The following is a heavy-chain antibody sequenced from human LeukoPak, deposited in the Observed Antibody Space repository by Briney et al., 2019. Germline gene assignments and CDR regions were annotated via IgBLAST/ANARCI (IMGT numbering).Heavy chain of an antibody. D-gene: IGHD3-22*01. CDR3: ARSPPFTYYYDSSGSGY. CDR2: INHSGST. J-gene: IGHJ4*02. V-gene: IGHV4-34*01. CDR1: GGSFSGYY. Sequence: SETLSLTCAVYGGSFSGYYWSWIRQPPGKGLEWIGEINHSGSTNYNPSLKSRVTISVDTSKNQFSLKLSSVTAADTAVYYCARSPPFTYYYDSSGSGYWGQGTPVTVSS.